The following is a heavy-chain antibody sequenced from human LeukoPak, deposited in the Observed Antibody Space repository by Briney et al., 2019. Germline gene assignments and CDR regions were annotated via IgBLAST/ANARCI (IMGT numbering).Heavy chain of an antibody. V-gene: IGHV1-2*02. CDR3: ARPDLVGANFDY. Sequence: ASVKVSCKASGYTFTGYYMHWVRQAPGQGLEWMGWINPNSGGTNYAQKFQGRVTMTRDTSISTAYMELSRLRSDDTAVYYCARPDLVGANFDYWGQGTLVTASS. CDR1: GYTFTGYY. J-gene: IGHJ4*02. CDR2: INPNSGGT. D-gene: IGHD1-26*01.